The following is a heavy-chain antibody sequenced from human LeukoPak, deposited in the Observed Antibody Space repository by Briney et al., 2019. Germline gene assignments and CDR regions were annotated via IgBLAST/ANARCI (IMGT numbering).Heavy chain of an antibody. V-gene: IGHV3-7*01. CDR2: IKEDGNEK. CDR1: GLTFSNYW. Sequence: GSLRLSCAASGLTFSNYWMSWVRQAPGKGLEWVANIKEDGNEKYYVDSVKGRFTISRDNAKKSLYLQMNSLRAEDTAVYYCARDRSRFYYWGQGTPVTVSS. D-gene: IGHD2-2*01. CDR3: ARDRSRFYY. J-gene: IGHJ4*02.